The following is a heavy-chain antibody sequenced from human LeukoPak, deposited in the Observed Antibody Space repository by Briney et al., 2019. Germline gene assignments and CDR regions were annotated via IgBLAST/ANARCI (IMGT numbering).Heavy chain of an antibody. Sequence: SETLSLTCTVSGGSISSYYWSWIRQPPGKGLEWIGSIYYSGSTYYNPSLKSRVTISVDTSKNQFSLKLSSVTAADTAAYYCARLRVSGYSSGPSDYWGQGTLVTVSS. CDR2: IYYSGST. D-gene: IGHD6-19*01. CDR3: ARLRVSGYSSGPSDY. CDR1: GGSISSYY. V-gene: IGHV4-59*05. J-gene: IGHJ4*02.